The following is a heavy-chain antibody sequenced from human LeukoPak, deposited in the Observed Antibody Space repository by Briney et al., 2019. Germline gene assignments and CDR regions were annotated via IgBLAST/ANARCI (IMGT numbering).Heavy chain of an antibody. CDR2: IWYDGSNK. J-gene: IGHJ3*02. CDR3: AKDLFYDSSGYPPGDAFDI. Sequence: GGSLRLSCAASGFTFSSYGMHWVRQAPGKGLEWVAVIWYDGSNKYYADSVKGRFTISRDNSKNTLYLQMNSLRAEDTAVYYCAKDLFYDSSGYPPGDAFDIWGQGTMVTVSS. CDR1: GFTFSSYG. V-gene: IGHV3-33*06. D-gene: IGHD3-22*01.